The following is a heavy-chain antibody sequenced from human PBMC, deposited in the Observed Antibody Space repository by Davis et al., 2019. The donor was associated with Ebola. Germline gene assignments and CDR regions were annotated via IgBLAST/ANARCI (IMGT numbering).Heavy chain of an antibody. CDR1: GFNFRTYV. CDR3: ARRVYDSSGYYYFDY. V-gene: IGHV3-20*04. D-gene: IGHD3-22*01. CDR2: ISWNGGIT. Sequence: GGSLRLSCAASGFNFRTYVMTWVRQAPGKGLEWVSGISWNGGITGYADSVKGRFTISSDNAKNSLYLQMNSLRAEDTAFYYCARRVYDSSGYYYFDYWGQGTLVTVSS. J-gene: IGHJ4*02.